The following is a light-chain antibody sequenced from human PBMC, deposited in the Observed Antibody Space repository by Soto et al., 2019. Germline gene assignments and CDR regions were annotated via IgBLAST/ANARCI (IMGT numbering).Light chain of an antibody. V-gene: IGLV2-8*01. CDR2: EVS. CDR1: SSDVGNYNY. J-gene: IGLJ1*01. CDR3: SSYGGSNV. Sequence: QSALTQPPSASGSPGQSVAISCTGTSSDVGNYNYVSWYQQHPGKAPKLMIYEVSKRPSGVPDRFSGSKSGNTASLTVSGLQAEDEADYYCSSYGGSNVFGTGTKLTVL.